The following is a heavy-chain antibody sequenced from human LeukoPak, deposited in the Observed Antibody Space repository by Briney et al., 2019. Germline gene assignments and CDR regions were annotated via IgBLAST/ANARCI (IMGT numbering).Heavy chain of an antibody. CDR2: IYYSGST. J-gene: IGHJ4*02. CDR3: ARRLGGICY. Sequence: SETLSLTCTVSGGSISSYYWSWIRQPPGKGLEWIGYIYYSGSTNYNPSLKSRVTISVDTSKNQFSLKLSSVTAEDTAVYYCARRLGGICYWGQGTLVTVSS. CDR1: GGSISSYY. V-gene: IGHV4-59*01. D-gene: IGHD2-15*01.